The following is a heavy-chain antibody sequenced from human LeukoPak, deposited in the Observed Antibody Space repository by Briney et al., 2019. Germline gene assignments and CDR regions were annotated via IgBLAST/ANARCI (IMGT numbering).Heavy chain of an antibody. CDR1: GYSISSGYY. CDR2: IYHSGST. Sequence: SETLSLTCTVSGYSISSGYYWGWIRPPPGKGLEWIGSIYHSGSTYYNPSLKSRVAISVDTSKNQFSLKLRSVTAADTAVYYCARGGYILTGYSLLEYFQHWGQGTLVTVSS. V-gene: IGHV4-38-2*02. CDR3: ARGGYILTGYSLLEYFQH. D-gene: IGHD3-9*01. J-gene: IGHJ1*01.